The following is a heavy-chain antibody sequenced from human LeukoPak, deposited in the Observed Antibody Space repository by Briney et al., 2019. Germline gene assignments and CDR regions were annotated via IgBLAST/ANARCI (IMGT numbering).Heavy chain of an antibody. V-gene: IGHV1-69*04. J-gene: IGHJ4*02. Sequence: ASVKVSCKASGGTFSSYAISWVRQAPGQGLEWMGRIIPILGIANYAQKFQGRVTITADKSTSTAYMELSSLRSEDTAVYYCASDGALAVAGTNDYWAREPWSPSPQ. CDR3: ASDGALAVAGTNDY. CDR1: GGTFSSYA. D-gene: IGHD6-19*01. CDR2: IIPILGIA.